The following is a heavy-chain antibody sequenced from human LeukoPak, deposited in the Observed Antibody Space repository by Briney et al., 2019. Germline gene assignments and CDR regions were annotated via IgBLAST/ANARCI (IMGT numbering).Heavy chain of an antibody. Sequence: GGSLRLSCVASGLTVSSNCMSWVRQAPGQGLQWVSVIYSDGITYYSDSVKGRFTISRDNSKNTLYLQMNSLRAEDTAVYYCASDIVVVPAATGFDYWGQGTLVTVSS. CDR3: ASDIVVVPAATGFDY. D-gene: IGHD2-2*01. CDR2: IYSDGIT. V-gene: IGHV3-53*05. CDR1: GLTVSSNC. J-gene: IGHJ4*02.